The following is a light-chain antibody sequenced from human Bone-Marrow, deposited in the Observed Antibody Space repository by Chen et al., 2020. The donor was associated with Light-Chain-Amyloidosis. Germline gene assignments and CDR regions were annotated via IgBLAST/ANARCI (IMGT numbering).Light chain of an antibody. CDR1: QSVLDSSNKKNY. CDR2: WAS. J-gene: IGKJ4*01. V-gene: IGKV4-1*01. CDR3: QHYYSTAVT. Sequence: DIVMTQSPDSLAVSLGERATINCKPSQSVLDSSNKKNYFAWYQQKPGQSPRLLIYWASTRESGVPDRFSGSGSGTVFTLTISSLQAEDVAVYYCQHYYSTAVTFGGGTKVEIK.